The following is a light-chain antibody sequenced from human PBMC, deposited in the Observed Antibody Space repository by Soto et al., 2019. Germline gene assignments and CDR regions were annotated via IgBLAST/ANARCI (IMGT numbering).Light chain of an antibody. CDR3: QQYDSFWT. J-gene: IGKJ1*01. CDR1: QFIGNN. CDR2: AAS. V-gene: IGKV3-15*01. Sequence: HAPPPLSISKRDTANHFYRSSQFIGNNLAWYQQRPGQAPRLLIYAASTRATGVAPRFYGSRSGTGFTLTIYGLQSEDSAMYFCQQYDSFWTFGQGTKVDIK.